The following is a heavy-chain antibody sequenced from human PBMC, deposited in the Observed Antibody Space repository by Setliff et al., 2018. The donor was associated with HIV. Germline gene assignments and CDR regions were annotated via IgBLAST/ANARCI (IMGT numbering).Heavy chain of an antibody. V-gene: IGHV4-34*01. D-gene: IGHD4-17*01. J-gene: IGHJ6*02. Sequence: SETLSLTCAVYGGSFSDYYWSWIRQPPGEGLEWIGEINHSGSTNYNPSLKSRVTISVDTSKNQFSLKLSSVTAADTAVYYCARATVTVDFYYYGLDVWGQGTTVTVSS. CDR2: INHSGST. CDR1: GGSFSDYY. CDR3: ARATVTVDFYYYGLDV.